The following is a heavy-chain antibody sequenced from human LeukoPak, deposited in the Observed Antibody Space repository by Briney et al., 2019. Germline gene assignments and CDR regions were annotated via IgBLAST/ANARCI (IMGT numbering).Heavy chain of an antibody. CDR1: GFTFSSYA. CDR2: ISYDGSNK. D-gene: IGHD6-19*01. CDR3: ARAKWLAYYYYYYGMDV. V-gene: IGHV3-30*04. J-gene: IGHJ6*02. Sequence: PGGSLRLSCAASGFTFSSYAMSWVRQAPGKGLEWVAVISYDGSNKYYADSVKGRFTISRDNSKNTLYLQMNSLRAEDTAVYYCARAKWLAYYYYYYGMDVWGQGTTVTVSS.